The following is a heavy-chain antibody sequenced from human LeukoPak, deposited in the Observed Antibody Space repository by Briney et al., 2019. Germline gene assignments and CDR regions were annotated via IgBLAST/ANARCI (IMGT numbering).Heavy chain of an antibody. CDR3: AKDPATTVTTLFDY. J-gene: IGHJ4*02. D-gene: IGHD4-17*01. V-gene: IGHV3-72*01. CDR1: GFKFSDHY. Sequence: GGSQRLSCAASGFKFSDHYIDWVRQAPGKGLEWVGRSRNKASSYTTEYAASVEGRFTISRDVSESSLYLQMNSLRAEDTAVYYCAKDPATTVTTLFDYWGQGTLVTVSS. CDR2: SRNKASSYTT.